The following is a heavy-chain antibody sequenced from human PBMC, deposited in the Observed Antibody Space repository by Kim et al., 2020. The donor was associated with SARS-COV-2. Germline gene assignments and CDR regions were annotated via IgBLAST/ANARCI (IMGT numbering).Heavy chain of an antibody. D-gene: IGHD3-10*01. CDR1: GGSFSGYY. V-gene: IGHV4-34*01. J-gene: IGHJ4*02. Sequence: SETLSLTCAVYGGSFSGYYWSWIRQPPGKGLEWIGEINHSGSTNYNPSLKSRVTISVDTSKNQFSLKLSSVTAADTAVYYCARGRPGSYYFVYWGQGTLVTVSS. CDR2: INHSGST. CDR3: ARGRPGSYYFVY.